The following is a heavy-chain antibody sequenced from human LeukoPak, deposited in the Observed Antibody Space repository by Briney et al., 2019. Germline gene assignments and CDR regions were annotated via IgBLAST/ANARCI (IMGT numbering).Heavy chain of an antibody. D-gene: IGHD6-13*01. CDR2: IHSTGFT. CDR3: ARVAEGLGTAGRWFDP. J-gene: IGHJ5*02. Sequence: PSETLSLTCSVSGGSVTSSINYWGWIRLSPGKGLEWIGNIHSTGFTNINMALKSRVTISIDTSKNQFSLHLTSVTAADTAIYFCARVAEGLGTAGRWFDPWGQGTQIAVSS. V-gene: IGHV4-39*07. CDR1: GGSVTSSINY.